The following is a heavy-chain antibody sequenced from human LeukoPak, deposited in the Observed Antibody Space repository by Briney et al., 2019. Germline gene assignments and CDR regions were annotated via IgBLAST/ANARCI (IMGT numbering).Heavy chain of an antibody. Sequence: GGSLRLSCTASGFTFSDYGMHWVRQPPGKGLEWVAIIWYDGSNKTYEDSVKGRFTISRDNSKNTLYLQMNSLRAEDTAVYYCARGVDYYENSGTIDYWGQGTLITVSS. D-gene: IGHD3-22*01. V-gene: IGHV3-33*01. CDR3: ARGVDYYENSGTIDY. CDR2: IWYDGSNK. J-gene: IGHJ4*02. CDR1: GFTFSDYG.